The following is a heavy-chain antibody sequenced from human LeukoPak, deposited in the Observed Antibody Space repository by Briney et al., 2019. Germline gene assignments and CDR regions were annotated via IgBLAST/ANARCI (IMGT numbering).Heavy chain of an antibody. D-gene: IGHD1-26*01. CDR1: GFTFSSYS. V-gene: IGHV3-21*01. CDR3: ARGAKGREPNRRAFDI. CDR2: ISSSSSYI. J-gene: IGHJ3*02. Sequence: GGSLRLSCAASGFTFSSYSMNWVRQAPGKGLEWVSSISSSSSYIYYADSVKGRFTISRDNAKNSLYLQMNSLRAEDTAVYYCARGAKGREPNRRAFDIWAKGQWSPSLQ.